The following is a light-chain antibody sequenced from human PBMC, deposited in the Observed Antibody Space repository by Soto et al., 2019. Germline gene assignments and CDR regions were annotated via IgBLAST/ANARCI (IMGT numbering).Light chain of an antibody. J-gene: IGKJ1*01. Sequence: DIQMTQSPSTLSASVGDRVTITCRASQSISSWLAWYQQKPGKAPKLLIFDAFSLESGVPSRFSGSGSGTEFTLTISSLQSEDFAVYYCQQYKKWPRTFGQGTKVDIK. V-gene: IGKV1-5*01. CDR3: QQYKKWPRT. CDR1: QSISSW. CDR2: DAF.